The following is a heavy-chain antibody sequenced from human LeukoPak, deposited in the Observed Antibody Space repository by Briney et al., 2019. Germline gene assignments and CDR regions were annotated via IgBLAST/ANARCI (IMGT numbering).Heavy chain of an antibody. J-gene: IGHJ4*02. CDR3: ARTTRKVDY. Sequence: GRSLRLSCAASGFTFSSYAMHWVRHAPGKGLEWVAVISYDGSNKYYADSVKGRFTISRDNSKNTLYLQMNSLRAEDTAVYYCARTTRKVDYWGQGTLVTVSS. CDR1: GFTFSSYA. CDR2: ISYDGSNK. D-gene: IGHD1-14*01. V-gene: IGHV3-30-3*01.